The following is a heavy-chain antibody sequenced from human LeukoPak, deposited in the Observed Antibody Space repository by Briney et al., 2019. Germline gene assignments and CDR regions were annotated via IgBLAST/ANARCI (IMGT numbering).Heavy chain of an antibody. Sequence: GESLKISCKGSGYSFPTFWIGWVRQMPGKGLEWMGIIYPGDSDTRYSPSFQGQVTISADKSISTAYLQWSSLKVSDTAMYYCARQEGATRDYWGQGTLVTVSS. CDR3: ARQEGATRDY. CDR2: IYPGDSDT. D-gene: IGHD1-26*01. J-gene: IGHJ4*02. V-gene: IGHV5-51*01. CDR1: GYSFPTFW.